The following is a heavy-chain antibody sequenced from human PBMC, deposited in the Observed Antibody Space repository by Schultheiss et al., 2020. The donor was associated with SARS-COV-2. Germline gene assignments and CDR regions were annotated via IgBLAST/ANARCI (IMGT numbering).Heavy chain of an antibody. J-gene: IGHJ4*02. V-gene: IGHV4-61*01. CDR1: GDSVTSGSYY. Sequence: SETLSLTCTVSGDSVTSGSYYWSWIRQPPGKGLEWIAYINYSGSTKYNPSLKSRLSISVDTSKNQFSLKLSSVTAADTAVYYCASLSRVRQGYWGQGTLVTVSS. CDR2: INYSGST. CDR3: ASLSRVRQGY. D-gene: IGHD2/OR15-2a*01.